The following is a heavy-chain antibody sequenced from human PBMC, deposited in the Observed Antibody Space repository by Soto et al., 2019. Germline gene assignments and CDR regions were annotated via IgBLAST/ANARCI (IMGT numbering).Heavy chain of an antibody. CDR1: GGSISNYY. CDR2: IYTSGTT. Sequence: KPSETLSLTCTVSGGSISNYYWTWIRQPAGKGLEWIGRIYTSGTTNYNPSLKSRVTMSVDTSKNQFSLKLSSVTAADTALYYCARQTTYSSSWYDYWGHGTLVTVSS. V-gene: IGHV4-4*07. CDR3: ARQTTYSSSWYDY. D-gene: IGHD6-13*01. J-gene: IGHJ5*01.